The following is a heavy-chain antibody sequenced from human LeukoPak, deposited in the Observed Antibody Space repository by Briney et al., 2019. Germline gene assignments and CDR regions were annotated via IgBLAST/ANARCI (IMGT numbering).Heavy chain of an antibody. CDR3: ARDGPGYSFDY. CDR1: GFTFSSYW. D-gene: IGHD5-18*01. CDR2: INSDGSST. Sequence: PGGSLRLSCAASGFTFSSYWMHWVRQAPGKGLVWVSRINSDGSSTSYADSVKGRFTISRDNAENTLYLQMNSLRAEDTAVYYCARDGPGYSFDYWGQGTLVTVSS. J-gene: IGHJ4*02. V-gene: IGHV3-74*01.